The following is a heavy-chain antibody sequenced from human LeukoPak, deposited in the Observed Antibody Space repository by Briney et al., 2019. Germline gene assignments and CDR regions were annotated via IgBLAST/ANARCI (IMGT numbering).Heavy chain of an antibody. V-gene: IGHV3-23*01. CDR3: ARDWRKFRGIAVAGNYYYMDV. CDR1: GFTFSSYA. Sequence: PGGSLRLSCAASGFTFSSYAMSWVRQAPGKGLEWVSAISGSGGSTYYADSVKGRFTISRDNSKNTLYLQMNSLRAEDTAVYYCARDWRKFRGIAVAGNYYYMDVWGKGTTVTVSS. J-gene: IGHJ6*03. D-gene: IGHD6-19*01. CDR2: ISGSGGST.